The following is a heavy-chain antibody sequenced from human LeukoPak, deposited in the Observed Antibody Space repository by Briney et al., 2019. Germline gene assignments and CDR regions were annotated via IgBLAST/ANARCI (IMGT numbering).Heavy chain of an antibody. CDR3: TRDTGTYNWFDP. CDR1: GFTFSGSA. V-gene: IGHV3-73*01. D-gene: IGHD1-26*01. J-gene: IGHJ5*02. CDR2: IDKKDKGYATAT. Sequence: GGSLRLSCAASGFTFSGSAIHWVRQSSGKGLEWVGQIDKKDKGYATATAYAASVKGRFTISRDDSINTAYLQMKSLRTEDTALYYCTRDTGTYNWFDPWGQGTLVTVSS.